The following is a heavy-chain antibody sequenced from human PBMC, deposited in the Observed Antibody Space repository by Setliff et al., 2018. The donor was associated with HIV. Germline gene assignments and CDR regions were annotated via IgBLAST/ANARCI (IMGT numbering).Heavy chain of an antibody. CDR1: GGSINSCGFY. Sequence: SQTLSLTCTITGGSINSCGFYWTWIRQHPGKGLEWIGYIYKTGSTYHSPSLESRVTISVDRSRNHFSLRLSAVTPADTAVYYCSRELDNSDNSDPFDVWGQGTMVTVSS. V-gene: IGHV4-31*03. CDR2: IYKTGST. J-gene: IGHJ3*01. D-gene: IGHD4-4*01. CDR3: SRELDNSDNSDPFDV.